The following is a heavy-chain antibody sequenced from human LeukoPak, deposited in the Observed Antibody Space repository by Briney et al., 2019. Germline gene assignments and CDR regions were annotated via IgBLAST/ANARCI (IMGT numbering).Heavy chain of an antibody. D-gene: IGHD2-2*01. J-gene: IGHJ4*02. V-gene: IGHV4-4*07. CDR1: GGSISNYY. CDR3: ARTYCSSTSCYGFDY. CDR2: IYTSGST. Sequence: TSETLSLTCTVSGGSISNYYWSWIRRPAGKGLEWIGRIYTSGSTNYNPSLKSRVTMSVDTSKKQFSLKLSSVTAADTAVYYCARTYCSSTSCYGFDYWGQGTLVTVSS.